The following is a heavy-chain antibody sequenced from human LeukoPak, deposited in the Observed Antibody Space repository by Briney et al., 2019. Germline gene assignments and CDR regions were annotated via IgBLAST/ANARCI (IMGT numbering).Heavy chain of an antibody. CDR2: IWFDGSNK. CDR3: ARGVTMIVVVIHDWYFDL. CDR1: GFTFSSYG. D-gene: IGHD3-22*01. Sequence: PGGSLRLSCVASGFTFSSYGMYWVRQAPGKGLEWVAVIWFDGSNKYYGDSVKGRFTISRDNYKNTVYLQMNSLRAEDTAVYYCARGVTMIVVVIHDWYFDLWGRGTLVTVSS. V-gene: IGHV3-33*01. J-gene: IGHJ2*01.